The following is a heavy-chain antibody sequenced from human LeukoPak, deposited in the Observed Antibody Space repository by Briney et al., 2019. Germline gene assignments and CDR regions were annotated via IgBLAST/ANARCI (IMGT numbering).Heavy chain of an antibody. CDR2: IWYDGSNK. D-gene: IGHD3-10*01. V-gene: IGHV3-33*01. CDR1: GFAFSSYG. Sequence: GGSLRLSCAASGFAFSSYGMHWVRQAPGKGLEWVALIWYDGSNKYYADSVKGRFTISRDSSKNTLYLEMSSLRAEDTAVYFCARERTLYVSGSGYGMDAWGQGTTVTVSS. J-gene: IGHJ6*02. CDR3: ARERTLYVSGSGYGMDA.